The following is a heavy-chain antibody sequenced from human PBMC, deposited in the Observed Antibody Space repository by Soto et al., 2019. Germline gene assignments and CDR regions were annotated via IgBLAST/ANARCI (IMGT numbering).Heavy chain of an antibody. CDR2: IYYSGST. CDR3: ARRYSSAFDI. Sequence: SETLYLTCTVPERSSIRDYWTWIRQPPGKGMECIGYIYYSGSTNYIPSLKSRVTISVDTSKNQFSLKLSSVTAADTAVYYCARRYSSAFDIWGQGTMVT. J-gene: IGHJ3*02. V-gene: IGHV4-59*08. D-gene: IGHD6-13*01. CDR1: ERSSIRDY.